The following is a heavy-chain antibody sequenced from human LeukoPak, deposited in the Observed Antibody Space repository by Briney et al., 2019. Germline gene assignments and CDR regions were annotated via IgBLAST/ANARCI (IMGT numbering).Heavy chain of an antibody. CDR2: IYYSGST. V-gene: IGHV4-30-4*01. CDR1: GGPISSGGYY. J-gene: IGHJ4*02. CDR3: ARDPENGGGFDY. D-gene: IGHD3-16*01. Sequence: PSETLSLTCTVSGGPISSGGYYWSWIRQPPGKGLEWIGYIYYSGSTYYNPSLKSRVTISVDTSKNQFSLKLSSVTAADTAVYYCARDPENGGGFDYWGQGTLVTVSS.